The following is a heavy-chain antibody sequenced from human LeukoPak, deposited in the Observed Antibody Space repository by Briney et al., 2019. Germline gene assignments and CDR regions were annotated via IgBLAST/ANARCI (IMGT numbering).Heavy chain of an antibody. Sequence: GGSVRLSCAASGFTFSDYYMSWIRQAPGKGLEWVSYISSSGSNKFYADSVKGRFTISRDNAKNSLYLQMNSLRAEDTALYYCVRYCSSTSCYIGSGEYFQHWGQGTLVTVSS. CDR1: GFTFSDYY. D-gene: IGHD2-2*01. CDR3: VRYCSSTSCYIGSGEYFQH. CDR2: ISSSGSNK. J-gene: IGHJ1*01. V-gene: IGHV3-11*01.